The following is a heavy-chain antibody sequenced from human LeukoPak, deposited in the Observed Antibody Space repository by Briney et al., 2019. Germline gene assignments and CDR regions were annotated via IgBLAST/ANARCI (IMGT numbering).Heavy chain of an antibody. CDR3: VRGAPFAY. V-gene: IGHV3-74*01. J-gene: IGHJ4*02. CDR1: GFTFTSYW. D-gene: IGHD1-26*01. CDR2: INSDGSST. Sequence: PGGSLRLSCAASGFTFTSYWMHWVRQAPGKGLVWVSRINSDGSSTDYADSVKGRFTISRDNAKNILYLPMNSMRVDDTAVYYCVRGAPFAYWGQGTLVAASS.